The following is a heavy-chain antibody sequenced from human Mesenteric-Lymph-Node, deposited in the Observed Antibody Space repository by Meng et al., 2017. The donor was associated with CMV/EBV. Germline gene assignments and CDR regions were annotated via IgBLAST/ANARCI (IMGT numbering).Heavy chain of an antibody. CDR2: ISYDGSNK. CDR1: GFTFSSYA. D-gene: IGHD1-20*01. V-gene: IGHV3-30*04. Sequence: QGQQLESGGGVVEPARTLRLTCAASGFTFSSYAMHLVRQAPGKGLEWVAVISYDGSNKYYADSVKGRFTISRDNSKNTLYLKINSLRAEDTAVYYCARVKWGITGTTWGQGTLVTVSS. CDR3: ARVKWGITGTT. J-gene: IGHJ5*02.